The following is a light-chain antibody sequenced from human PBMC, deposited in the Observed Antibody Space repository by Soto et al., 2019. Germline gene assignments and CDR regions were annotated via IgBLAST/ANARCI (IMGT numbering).Light chain of an antibody. CDR3: QAWDSSTYV. Sequence: SYELTRLPSVSVSPGQTASITCSGDKLGDKYACWYQQKPGQSPVLVIYEDSKRPSGIPERFSGSNSGNTATLTISGTQAMDEADYYCQAWDSSTYVFGTGTKLTVL. J-gene: IGLJ1*01. CDR1: KLGDKY. V-gene: IGLV3-1*01. CDR2: EDS.